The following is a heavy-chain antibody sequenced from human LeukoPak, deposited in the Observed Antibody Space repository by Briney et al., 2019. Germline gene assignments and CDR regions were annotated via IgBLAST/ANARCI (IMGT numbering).Heavy chain of an antibody. D-gene: IGHD4-23*01. CDR1: GYSISSGDY. V-gene: IGHV4-38-2*02. CDR2: IYHSGRT. CDR3: ARSGVTTVAARLNYYMDV. Sequence: SETLSLTCTVSGYSISSGDYWGWIRQPPGKGLEWIGSIYHSGRTYYNPSLKSRVTISVDTSKNQVSLILTSVTAADTAVYYCARSGVTTVAARLNYYMDVWGKGTTVTVSS. J-gene: IGHJ6*03.